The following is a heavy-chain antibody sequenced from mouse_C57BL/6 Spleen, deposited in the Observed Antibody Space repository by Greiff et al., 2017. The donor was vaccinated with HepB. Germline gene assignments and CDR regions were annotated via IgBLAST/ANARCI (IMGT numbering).Heavy chain of an antibody. V-gene: IGHV5-6*01. J-gene: IGHJ2*01. CDR3: ASLTMITTRYYFDY. D-gene: IGHD2-4*01. Sequence: EVKLVESGGDLVKPGGSLKLSCAASGFTFSSYGLSWVRQTPDKRLEWVATISSGGSYTYYPDSVKGRFTISRDNAKNTLYLQMSSLKSEDTAMYYCASLTMITTRYYFDYWGQGTTLTVSS. CDR1: GFTFSSYG. CDR2: ISSGGSYT.